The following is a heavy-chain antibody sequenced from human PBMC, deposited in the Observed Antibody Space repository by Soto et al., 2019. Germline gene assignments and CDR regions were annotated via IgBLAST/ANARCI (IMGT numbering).Heavy chain of an antibody. CDR3: AKEGGLSGSYYISSSYYFDY. CDR1: GFSFSSNW. V-gene: IGHV3-74*01. J-gene: IGHJ4*02. Sequence: GGSLRLSCAASGFSFSSNWMHWVRQAPGKGLVWVSRINSDGSRVAYADSVKGRFTISRDNAKNTLFLQMNSLRAEDTSVYYCAKEGGLSGSYYISSSYYFDYWGQGTLVTVSS. CDR2: INSDGSRV. D-gene: IGHD1-26*01.